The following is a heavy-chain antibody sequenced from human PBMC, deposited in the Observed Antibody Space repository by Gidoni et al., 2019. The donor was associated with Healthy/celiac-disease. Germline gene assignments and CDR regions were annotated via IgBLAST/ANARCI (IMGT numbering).Heavy chain of an antibody. D-gene: IGHD3-10*01. CDR2: IYSGGST. CDR3: ARGDDYYGSGSYRDAFDI. Sequence: PGKGLEWVSVIYSGGSTSYADSVKGRFTISRDNSKNTLYLQMNSLRAEDTAVYYCARGDDYYGSGSYRDAFDIWGQGTMVTVSS. V-gene: IGHV3-66*02. J-gene: IGHJ3*02.